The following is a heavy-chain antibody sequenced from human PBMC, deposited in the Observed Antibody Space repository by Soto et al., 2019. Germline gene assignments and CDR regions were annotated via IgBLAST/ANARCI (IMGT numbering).Heavy chain of an antibody. D-gene: IGHD2-15*01. CDR3: ARDRCSGGSCFRFDP. CDR2: IYYSGST. CDR1: GGSISSGVYY. J-gene: IGHJ5*02. V-gene: IGHV4-31*03. Sequence: SETLPLTCTVSGGSISSGVYYWSWILQHPGKGLEWIGYIYYSGSTYYNPSLKSRVTISVDTSKNQFSLKLSSVTAAETAVYYCARDRCSGGSCFRFDPWGQGTLVTVSS.